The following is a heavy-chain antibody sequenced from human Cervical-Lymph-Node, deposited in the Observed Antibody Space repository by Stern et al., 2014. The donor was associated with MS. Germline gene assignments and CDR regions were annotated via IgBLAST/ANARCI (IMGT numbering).Heavy chain of an antibody. CDR2: ISPYDSTT. Sequence: EVKLVESGAEVKKPGESLKVSCKLSGYSFTIYYIAWVRQMPGKGLYRMGVISPYDSTTTYTPSFQAQVTISATKSITTAYLQWSSLRASDTAMYYCARHVQGFDYWGQGTLVTVSS. V-gene: IGHV5-51*01. J-gene: IGHJ4*02. CDR3: ARHVQGFDY. CDR1: GYSFTIYY.